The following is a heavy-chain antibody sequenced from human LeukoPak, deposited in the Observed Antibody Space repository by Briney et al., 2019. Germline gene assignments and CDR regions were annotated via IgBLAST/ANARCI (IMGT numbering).Heavy chain of an antibody. CDR1: GYTFTGYY. CDR3: ARDRELYCSSTSCYYYYYYYMDV. D-gene: IGHD2-2*01. V-gene: IGHV1-2*06. CDR2: INPNSGGT. Sequence: GASVKVSCKASGYTFTGYYMHWVRQAPGQGLEWMGRINPNSGGTNYAQKFQGRVTMTRDTSISTAYMELSRLRSDDTAVYYCARDRELYCSSTSCYYYYYYYMDVWGKGTTVTVSS. J-gene: IGHJ6*03.